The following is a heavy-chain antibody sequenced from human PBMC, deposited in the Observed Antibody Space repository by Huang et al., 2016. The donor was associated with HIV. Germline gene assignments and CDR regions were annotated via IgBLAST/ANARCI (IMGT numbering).Heavy chain of an antibody. V-gene: IGHV4-30-4*08. CDR2: IYYTGTT. CDR1: GDSISRGGYL. D-gene: IGHD2-15*01. CDR3: ARDRITQCNGGRCYSDWSDP. Sequence: QVQLQESGPGPVKPSQTLSLTCTVSGDSISRGGYLWSWIRQSPGKGLELIGSIYYTGTTSYNPSLRRRVTMSVDTSKNQFSLRLTSVTAEDTAVYYCARDRITQCNGGRCYSDWSDPWGQGTLVIVSS. J-gene: IGHJ5*02.